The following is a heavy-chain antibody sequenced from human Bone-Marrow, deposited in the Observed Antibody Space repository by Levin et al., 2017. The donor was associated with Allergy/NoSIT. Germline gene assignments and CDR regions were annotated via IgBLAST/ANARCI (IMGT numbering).Heavy chain of an antibody. Sequence: SETLSLTCTVSGGSISSYYWSWIRQPPGKGLEWIGYIYYSGSTNYNPSLKSRVTISVDTSKNQFSLKLSSVTAADTAVYYCARAGGSVSYYYWGQGTLVTVSS. CDR3: ARAGGSVSYYY. CDR1: GGSISSYY. D-gene: IGHD3-10*01. V-gene: IGHV4-59*01. J-gene: IGHJ4*02. CDR2: IYYSGST.